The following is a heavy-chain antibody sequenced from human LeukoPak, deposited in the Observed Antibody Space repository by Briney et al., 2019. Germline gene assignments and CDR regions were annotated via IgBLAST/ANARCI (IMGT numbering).Heavy chain of an antibody. V-gene: IGHV3-23*01. CDR2: ISGSGGST. CDR3: TTYGSGSYYIEY. CDR1: GFTFSSYS. Sequence: GGSLRLSCAASGFTFSSYSMNWVRQAPGKGLEWVSAISGSGGSTYYADSVKGRFTISRDNSKNTLYLQINSLRAEDTAVYYCTTYGSGSYYIEYWGQGTLVTVSS. D-gene: IGHD3-10*01. J-gene: IGHJ4*02.